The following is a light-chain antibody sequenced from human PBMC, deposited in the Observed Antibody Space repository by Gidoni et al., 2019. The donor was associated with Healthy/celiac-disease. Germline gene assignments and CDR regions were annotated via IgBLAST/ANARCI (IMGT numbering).Light chain of an antibody. J-gene: IGKJ2*01. CDR1: QSVLYSSNNKNY. CDR3: QQYYSTPPT. Sequence: DIVMTQSPDSLAVSLGERATINCKSSQSVLYSSNNKNYLAWYQQKPGQPPKLLIYWASTRESGVPYRFSGSGSGTDFTLTISSLQAEDVAVYYCQQYYSTPPTFGQXTKLEIK. V-gene: IGKV4-1*01. CDR2: WAS.